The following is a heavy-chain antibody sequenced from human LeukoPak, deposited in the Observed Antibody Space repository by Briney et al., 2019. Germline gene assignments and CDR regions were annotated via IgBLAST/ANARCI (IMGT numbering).Heavy chain of an antibody. CDR3: ARERLGEGPRQQLVSSGDY. Sequence: SQTLSLTCAISGDSVSSNSAAWNWIRQSPSRGLEWLGRTYYRSKWYNDYAVSVKSRITINPDTSKNQFSLQLNSVTPEDTAVYYCARERLGEGPRQQLVSSGDYWGQGTLVTVSS. D-gene: IGHD6-13*01. CDR1: GDSVSSNSAA. V-gene: IGHV6-1*01. J-gene: IGHJ4*02. CDR2: TYYRSKWYN.